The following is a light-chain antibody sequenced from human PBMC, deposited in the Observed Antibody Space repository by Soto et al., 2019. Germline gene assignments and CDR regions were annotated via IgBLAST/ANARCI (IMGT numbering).Light chain of an antibody. CDR3: PQRSNWPSIT. CDR2: DAS. Sequence: EIVLTQSPATLSLSPGERATISCRASQSVSSYLAWYQQKPGQAPRLLIYDASNRATGVPARFSGSGSGTDFTLTISSLEPEDFAVYYCPQRSNWPSITFGQGTRLEI. CDR1: QSVSSY. V-gene: IGKV3-11*01. J-gene: IGKJ5*01.